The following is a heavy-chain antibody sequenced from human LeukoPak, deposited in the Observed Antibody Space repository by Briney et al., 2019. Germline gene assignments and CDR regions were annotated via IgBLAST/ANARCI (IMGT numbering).Heavy chain of an antibody. J-gene: IGHJ3*02. CDR1: GGSVSSYY. CDR2: VSHSGST. Sequence: SETLSLICTVSGGSVSSYYWSWIRQPPGEALEWIGYVSHSGSTKYNPSLKSRVTISMDTFKNQLSLKLSSVTAADTAVYHCVRLQPNSGQWAFDIWGQGTMVSVSS. CDR3: VRLQPNSGQWAFDI. V-gene: IGHV4-59*02. D-gene: IGHD6-19*01.